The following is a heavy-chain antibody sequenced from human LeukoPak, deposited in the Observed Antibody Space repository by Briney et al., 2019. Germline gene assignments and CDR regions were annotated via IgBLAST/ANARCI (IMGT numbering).Heavy chain of an antibody. J-gene: IGHJ3*02. CDR3: ARARMTTVTHDAFDI. CDR1: GGSISSSSYY. V-gene: IGHV4-39*07. D-gene: IGHD4-17*01. CDR2: IYYSGST. Sequence: SETLSLACTVSGGSISSSSYYWGWIRQPPGKGLEWIGSIYYSGSTYYNPSLKSRVTISVDTSKNQFSLKLSSVTAADTAVYYCARARMTTVTHDAFDIWGQGTMVTVSS.